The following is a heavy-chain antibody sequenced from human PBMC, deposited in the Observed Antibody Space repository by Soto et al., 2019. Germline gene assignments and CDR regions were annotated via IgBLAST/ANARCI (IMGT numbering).Heavy chain of an antibody. J-gene: IGHJ6*03. CDR1: GYTFTSYA. V-gene: IGHV1-3*01. CDR3: ARGPAPRYYYYMDV. CDR2: INAGNGNT. Sequence: ASVKVSCKASGYTFTSYAMHWVRQAPGQRLEWMGWINAGNGNTKYSQKFQGRVTITRDTSASTAYMELSSLRSEDTAVYYCARGPAPRYYYYMDVWGKGTTVTVSS.